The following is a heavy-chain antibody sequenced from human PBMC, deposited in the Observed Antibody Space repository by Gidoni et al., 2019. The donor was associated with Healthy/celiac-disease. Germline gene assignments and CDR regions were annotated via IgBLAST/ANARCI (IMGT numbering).Heavy chain of an antibody. D-gene: IGHD2-21*01. CDR3: ARDRLLWFGR. J-gene: IGHJ5*02. CDR1: GCTFSSYS. Sequence: EVQRVESGGGLVKHGGCRRLPCAASGCTFSSYSMNWVRQAPGKGLEWVSSISCSSSYIYYADSVKGRFTISSDNAKNSLYLQINSLRAEDTAVYYCARDRLLWFGRGGQGPLVTVSS. V-gene: IGHV3-21*01. CDR2: ISCSSSYI.